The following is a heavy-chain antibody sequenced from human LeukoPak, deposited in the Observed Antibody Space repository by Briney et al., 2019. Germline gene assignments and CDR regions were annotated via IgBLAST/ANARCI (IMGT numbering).Heavy chain of an antibody. J-gene: IGHJ4*02. CDR1: GFTFSNYW. CDR2: IHQHGNEK. D-gene: IGHD2-8*01. V-gene: IGHV3-7*01. Sequence: TGGSLRLSCAASGFTFSNYWRSWVRQAPGKGLEWVASIHQHGNEKYFVDSVRGRFTISRDNAKNSLYLQMSSLRAEDTAVYYCATLNGPLFEYWGQGTLVTVSS. CDR3: ATLNGPLFEY.